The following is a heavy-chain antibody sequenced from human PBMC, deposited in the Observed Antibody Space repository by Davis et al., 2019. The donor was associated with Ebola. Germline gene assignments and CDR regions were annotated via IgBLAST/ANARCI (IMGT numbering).Heavy chain of an antibody. CDR2: IYYSGST. CDR3: ARARFLRYYYYYYGMDV. CDR1: GGSISSSSYY. J-gene: IGHJ6*02. Sequence: MPSETLSLTCTVSGGSISSSSYYWGWIRQPPGKGLEWIGSIYYSGSTYYNPSLKSRVTISVATSKNQFSLKLSSVTAADTAVYYCARARFLRYYYYYYGMDVWGQGTTVTVSS. V-gene: IGHV4-39*01. D-gene: IGHD3-3*01.